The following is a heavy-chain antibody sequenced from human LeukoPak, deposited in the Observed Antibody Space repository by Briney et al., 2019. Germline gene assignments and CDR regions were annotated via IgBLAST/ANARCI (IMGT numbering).Heavy chain of an antibody. D-gene: IGHD2-15*01. CDR1: GGSISSYY. Sequence: SETLSLTCIVSGGSISSYYWSWIRQPPGKGLEWIGYIYYNGIITNYNPSLKSRLTISVDTSKNQFSLKLSSVTAADTAVYYCARQHPSGRGSGLDYWGQGTLVTVSS. V-gene: IGHV4-59*08. J-gene: IGHJ4*02. CDR2: IYYNGIIT. CDR3: ARQHPSGRGSGLDY.